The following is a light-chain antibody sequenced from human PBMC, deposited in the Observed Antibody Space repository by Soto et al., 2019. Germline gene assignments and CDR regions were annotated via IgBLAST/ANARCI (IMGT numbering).Light chain of an antibody. V-gene: IGKV1-27*01. J-gene: IGKJ1*01. CDR1: QGINSY. CDR3: QNYKSLSRRFGRA. CDR2: AAS. Sequence: DVQLTQSPSSLSASVGDRISITCRASQGINSYVAWYQQKPGRSPTILIYAASTLESGVPSRFSGSESDTDFNLTISGLQPEDAGIYYCQNYKSLSRRFGRAFGQGTKVEIK.